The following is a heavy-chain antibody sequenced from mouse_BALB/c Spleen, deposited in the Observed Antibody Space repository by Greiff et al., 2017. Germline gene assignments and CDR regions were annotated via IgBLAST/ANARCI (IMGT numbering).Heavy chain of an antibody. V-gene: IGHV6-6*02. CDR2: IRLKSNNYAT. Sequence: EVMLVESGGGLVQPGGSMKLSCVASGFTFSNYWMNWVRQSPEKGLEWVAEIRLKSNNYATHYAESVKGRFTISRDDSKSSVYLQMNNLRAEDTGIYYCTRPGYSYAMDYWGQGTSVTVSS. CDR3: TRPGYSYAMDY. J-gene: IGHJ4*01. D-gene: IGHD3-1*01. CDR1: GFTFSNYW.